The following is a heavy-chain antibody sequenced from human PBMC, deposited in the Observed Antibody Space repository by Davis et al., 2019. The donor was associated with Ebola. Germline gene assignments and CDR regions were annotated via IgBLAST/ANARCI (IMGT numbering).Heavy chain of an antibody. V-gene: IGHV4-4*07. CDR1: GGSISSYY. CDR2: IYTSGST. Sequence: PGGSLRLSCTVSGGSISSYYWSWIRQPAGKGLEWIGRIYTSGSTNYNPSLKSRVTMSEDTSKNQFSLKLSSVTAADTAVYYCARERVPAAGGWFDPWGQGTLVTVSS. J-gene: IGHJ5*02. D-gene: IGHD2-2*01. CDR3: ARERVPAAGGWFDP.